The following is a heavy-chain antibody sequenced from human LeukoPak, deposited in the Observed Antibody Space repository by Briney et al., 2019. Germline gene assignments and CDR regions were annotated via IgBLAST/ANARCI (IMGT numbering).Heavy chain of an antibody. CDR2: IYYSGST. V-gene: IGHV4-31*03. CDR1: GGSISSGGYY. Sequence: SQTLSLTCTVSGGSISSGGYYWSWIRQHPGKGLEWIGYIYYSGSTHYNPSLKSRVTISVDTSKNQFSLKLSSVTAADTAVYYCARGGSGWYPIWGQGTLVTVSS. CDR3: ARGGSGWYPI. D-gene: IGHD6-19*01. J-gene: IGHJ4*02.